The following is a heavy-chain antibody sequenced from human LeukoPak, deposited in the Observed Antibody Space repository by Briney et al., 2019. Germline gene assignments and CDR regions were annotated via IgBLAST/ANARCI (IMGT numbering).Heavy chain of an antibody. D-gene: IGHD6-19*01. Sequence: SETLSLTCTVSGGSISSSSYYWGWIRQPPGKGLEWIGSIYYSGSTYYNPSLKSRVTISVDTSKNQFSLKLSSVTAADTAVYYCARDPIPGIAVAGPLGFDPWGQGTLVTVSS. CDR3: ARDPIPGIAVAGPLGFDP. CDR2: IYYSGST. V-gene: IGHV4-39*07. J-gene: IGHJ5*02. CDR1: GGSISSSSYY.